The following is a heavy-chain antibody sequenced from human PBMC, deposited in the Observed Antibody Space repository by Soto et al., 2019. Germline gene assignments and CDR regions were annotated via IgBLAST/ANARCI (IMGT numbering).Heavy chain of an antibody. CDR2: IIPIFGTA. Sequence: SVKVSCKASGGTFSGYAISWVRQAPGQGLEWMGGIIPIFGTANYAQKFQGRVTITADESTSTAYMELSSLRSEDTAVYYCARERIGYSYGYYFDYWGQGTLVTVSS. CDR1: GGTFSGYA. D-gene: IGHD5-18*01. J-gene: IGHJ4*02. V-gene: IGHV1-69*13. CDR3: ARERIGYSYGYYFDY.